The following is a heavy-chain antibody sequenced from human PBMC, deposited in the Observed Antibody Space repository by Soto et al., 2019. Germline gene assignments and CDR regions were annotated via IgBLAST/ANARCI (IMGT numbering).Heavy chain of an antibody. V-gene: IGHV3-53*01. CDR3: ARYVVTGTGGTYYYDMDV. D-gene: IGHD1-20*01. CDR1: GFTVSSNY. Sequence: LSLSCAASGFTVSSNYMSWVRQAPGKGLEWVSVIYSGGSTYYADSVKGRFTISRDNSKNTLYLQMNSLRAEDTAVYYCARYVVTGTGGTYYYDMDVCGQGTTDTVSS. CDR2: IYSGGST. J-gene: IGHJ6*02.